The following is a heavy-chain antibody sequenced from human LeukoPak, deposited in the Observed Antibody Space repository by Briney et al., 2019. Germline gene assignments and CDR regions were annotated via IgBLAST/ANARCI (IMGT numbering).Heavy chain of an antibody. Sequence: GGSLRLSCAASGFTFSSYWMHWVRQAPGKGLVWVSRIISDGSSTSYADSVKGRFTTSRENAKNSLYLQMNSLRAGDTAVYYCARGPSTTTILTGYRPDGMAFDYWGQGTLVTVSS. CDR2: IISDGSST. J-gene: IGHJ4*02. CDR1: GFTFSSYW. CDR3: ARGPSTTTILTGYRPDGMAFDY. D-gene: IGHD3-9*01. V-gene: IGHV3-74*01.